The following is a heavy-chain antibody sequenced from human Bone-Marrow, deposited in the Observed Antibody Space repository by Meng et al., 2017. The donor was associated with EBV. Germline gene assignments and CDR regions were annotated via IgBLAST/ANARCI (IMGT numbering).Heavy chain of an antibody. CDR3: ARIFGGKWLDPADY. Sequence: QVPLVQAGAEVKHPGSPFTVSSQASGYTLTSYGSSWVRQAPGQGPGWMGRISAYNSNTNCAQKLQVRVTMTTDTSTGTASLELRSLRSDDTAVYYCARIFGGKWLDPADYWGQGTLVTVSS. CDR2: ISAYNSNT. CDR1: GYTLTSYG. D-gene: IGHD6-19*01. V-gene: IGHV1-18*01. J-gene: IGHJ4*02.